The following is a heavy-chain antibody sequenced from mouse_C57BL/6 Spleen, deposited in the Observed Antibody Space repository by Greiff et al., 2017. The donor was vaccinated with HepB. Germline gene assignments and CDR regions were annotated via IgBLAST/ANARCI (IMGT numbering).Heavy chain of an antibody. Sequence: QVQLQQSGPELVKPGASVKISCKASGYSFTSYYIHWVKQRPGQGLEWIGWIYPGSGNTKYNEKFKGKATLTADTSSSTAYMQLSSLTAEDSAVYYCARGYYDYVYAMDYWGQGTSVTVSS. D-gene: IGHD2-4*01. CDR3: ARGYYDYVYAMDY. CDR2: IYPGSGNT. J-gene: IGHJ4*01. CDR1: GYSFTSYY. V-gene: IGHV1-66*01.